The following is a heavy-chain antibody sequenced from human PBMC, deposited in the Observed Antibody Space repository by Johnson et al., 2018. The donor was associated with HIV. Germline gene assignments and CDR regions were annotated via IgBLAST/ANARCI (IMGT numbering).Heavy chain of an antibody. Sequence: QMQLVESGGGVVQPGRSLRLSCAASGFTFSDYSMHWVRQAPGKGLEWVAIISYDGSNKYYADSVKGRFTISRANSKNTLYLQMNSLRAEDTAVYYCAKGIVVGVRAFDIWGQGTMVTVSS. CDR3: AKGIVVGVRAFDI. D-gene: IGHD3-22*01. CDR1: GFTFSDYS. V-gene: IGHV3-30-3*01. CDR2: ISYDGSNK. J-gene: IGHJ3*02.